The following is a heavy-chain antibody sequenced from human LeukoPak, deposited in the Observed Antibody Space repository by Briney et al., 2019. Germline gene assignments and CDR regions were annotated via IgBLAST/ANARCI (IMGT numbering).Heavy chain of an antibody. Sequence: GGSLRLSCAASGFTFSTYTMSWVRQAPGKGLEWVSVISGSGGNTYYADSVKGRFTISRDNAKNSLYLQMNSLRAEDTAVYYCARGGYCSSSICYSLNAFDIWGQGTMFTVSS. D-gene: IGHD2-2*01. CDR2: ISGSGGNT. CDR1: GFTFSTYT. V-gene: IGHV3-23*01. J-gene: IGHJ3*02. CDR3: ARGGYCSSSICYSLNAFDI.